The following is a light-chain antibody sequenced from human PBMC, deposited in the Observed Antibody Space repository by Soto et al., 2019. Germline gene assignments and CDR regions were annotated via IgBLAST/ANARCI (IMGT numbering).Light chain of an antibody. J-gene: IGKJ1*01. CDR3: HQRQSWPRT. V-gene: IGKV3-11*01. Sequence: EIVLTQSPATLSSFXGGRVTLTXXASQYINTRLAWYQHRPGQAPRLLIYQTSLRAAGIPARFSASGSGTDFTLTISDVQPEDFALYYCHQRQSWPRTFGQGTKVDIK. CDR1: QYINTR. CDR2: QTS.